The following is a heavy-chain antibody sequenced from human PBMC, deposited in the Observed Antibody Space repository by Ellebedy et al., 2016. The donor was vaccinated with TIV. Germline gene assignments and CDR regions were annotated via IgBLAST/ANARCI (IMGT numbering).Heavy chain of an antibody. J-gene: IGHJ3*02. CDR1: GGSISSSSYY. CDR2: IYYSGST. Sequence: SETLSLTXTVSGGSISSSSYYWGWIRQPPGKGLEWIGSIYYSGSTYYNPSLKSRVTISVDTSKNQFSQKLSSVTAADTAVYYCARWDSSSWYADAFDIWGQGTMVTVSS. CDR3: ARWDSSSWYADAFDI. D-gene: IGHD6-13*01. V-gene: IGHV4-39*01.